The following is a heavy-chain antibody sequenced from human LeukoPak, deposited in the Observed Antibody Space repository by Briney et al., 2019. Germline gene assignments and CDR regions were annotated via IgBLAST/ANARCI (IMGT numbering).Heavy chain of an antibody. V-gene: IGHV3-23*01. CDR2: ISASGDDT. CDR3: AKDERSLWSGYLDS. D-gene: IGHD3-3*01. CDR1: GFTFKMYA. Sequence: GGSLRLSCAASGFTFKMYAMTWVRQTPGKGLEWVSSISASGDDTYYADSVKGRFTISRDNSKNTLYLQMNSLRAEDTAVYYCAKDERSLWSGYLDSWGQGTLVTVSS. J-gene: IGHJ5*01.